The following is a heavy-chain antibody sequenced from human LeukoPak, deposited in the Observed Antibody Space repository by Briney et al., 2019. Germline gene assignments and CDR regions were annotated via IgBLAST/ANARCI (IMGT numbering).Heavy chain of an antibody. CDR1: GYTFTSYG. Sequence: ASVKVSCKASGYTFTSYGISWVRQAPGQGLEWMGWISAYNGNTNYAQKLQGRVTMTTGTSTSTAYMELRSLRSDDTAVYYCARDYSAASNFWSGYRRPYFDYWGQGTLVTVSS. J-gene: IGHJ4*02. V-gene: IGHV1-18*01. CDR2: ISAYNGNT. D-gene: IGHD3-3*01. CDR3: ARDYSAASNFWSGYRRPYFDY.